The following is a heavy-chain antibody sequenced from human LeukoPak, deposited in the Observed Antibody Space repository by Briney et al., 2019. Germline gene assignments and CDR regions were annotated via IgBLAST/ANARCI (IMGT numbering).Heavy chain of an antibody. CDR1: VFTVSSNY. CDR3: AKEMGYGSGTTFYSVALDI. Sequence: GGSLRLTCAVSVFTVSSNYMMWVRQAPGKGLEWVAVISYDGSTIYYADSVKGRFTISRDNSKNTLYLHMSSLSAEDTAVYYWAKEMGYGSGTTFYSVALDIWGQGTMVTVSS. CDR2: ISYDGSTI. D-gene: IGHD2-2*01. J-gene: IGHJ3*02. V-gene: IGHV3-30*18.